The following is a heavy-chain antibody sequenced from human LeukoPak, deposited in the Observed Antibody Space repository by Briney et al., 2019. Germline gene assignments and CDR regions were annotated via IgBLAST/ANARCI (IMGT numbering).Heavy chain of an antibody. V-gene: IGHV3-23*01. CDR3: ARAPRRGELWFGESYYFDY. J-gene: IGHJ4*02. D-gene: IGHD3-10*01. CDR1: GFTFSNYA. Sequence: GGSLRLSCAASGFTFSNYALSWVRQAPGKGLEWVSGIGGGGDTTYYADSVKGRFTISRDNAKNSLYLQMNSLRAEDTAVYYCARAPRRGELWFGESYYFDYWGQGTLVTVSS. CDR2: IGGGGDTT.